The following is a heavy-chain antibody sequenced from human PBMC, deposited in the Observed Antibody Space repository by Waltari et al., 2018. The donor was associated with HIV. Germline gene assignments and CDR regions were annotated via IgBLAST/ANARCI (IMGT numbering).Heavy chain of an antibody. J-gene: IGHJ3*02. CDR2: IHSDGSST. CDR3: ARGNGHAFDI. Sequence: EVQLVESGGGLVQPGGSLRLSCAASGFTFSSYWMHWVRQAPGKGLVWVSRIHSDGSSTSYADSVKGRFTISSDNAKNTLYLQMNSLRAEDTAVYYCARGNGHAFDIWGQGTMVTVSS. CDR1: GFTFSSYW. V-gene: IGHV3-74*01. D-gene: IGHD2-8*01.